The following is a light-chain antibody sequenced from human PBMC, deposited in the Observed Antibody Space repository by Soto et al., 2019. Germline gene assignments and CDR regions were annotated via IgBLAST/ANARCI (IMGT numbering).Light chain of an antibody. V-gene: IGKV1-9*01. CDR1: QVITSY. Sequence: IQLTQSPSSLSASVGDRVTITCRASQVITSYLAWYQQKPGKAPNLLIYDASTLQSGVPSRFSGSGSGTDFTLTISSLQPEDSATYYCQQLDSYPRTFGPGTKVDIK. CDR3: QQLDSYPRT. J-gene: IGKJ3*01. CDR2: DAS.